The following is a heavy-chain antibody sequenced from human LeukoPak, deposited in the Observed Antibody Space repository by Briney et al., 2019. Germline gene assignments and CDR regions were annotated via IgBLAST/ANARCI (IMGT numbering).Heavy chain of an antibody. CDR1: GFTFSSYG. CDR3: ARDTRIAAAGSLPYYYYYGMDV. CDR2: IWYDGSNK. J-gene: IGHJ6*02. V-gene: IGHV3-33*01. D-gene: IGHD6-13*01. Sequence: VGSLRLSCAASGFTFSSYGMHWVRQAPGKGLEWVAVIWYDGSNKYYADSVKGRFTISRDNSKNTLYLQMNSLRAEDTAVYYCARDTRIAAAGSLPYYYYYGMDVWGQGTTVTVSS.